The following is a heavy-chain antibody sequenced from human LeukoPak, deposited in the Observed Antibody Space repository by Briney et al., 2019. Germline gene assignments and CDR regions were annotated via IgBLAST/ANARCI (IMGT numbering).Heavy chain of an antibody. V-gene: IGHV3-7*01. J-gene: IGHJ4*02. Sequence: GGSLRLSCAASGFTFSSYWMSWVRQAPGKGLEWVANIKQDGSEKYYVDSLKGRFTISRDSAKNSLYLQMNSLRAEDTAVYYCARYYYDSSGYYRAPYYFDYWGQGTLVTVSS. CDR3: ARYYYDSSGYYRAPYYFDY. CDR1: GFTFSSYW. D-gene: IGHD3-22*01. CDR2: IKQDGSEK.